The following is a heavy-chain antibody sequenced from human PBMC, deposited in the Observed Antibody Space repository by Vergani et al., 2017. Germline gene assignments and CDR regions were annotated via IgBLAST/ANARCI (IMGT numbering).Heavy chain of an antibody. CDR2: IYYSGRT. J-gene: IGHJ4*02. D-gene: IGHD6-13*01. CDR1: GGSISRYY. V-gene: IGHV4-59*01. Sequence: QVQLQASGPGLVKPSETLSLTCTVSGGSISRYYWSWSRQPPGKGLEWIGNIYYSGRTNYNPSLKSRVTISVDTSKNQFSLKLSSVTAADTAVYYCARDATQTSSSGLDYWGQGTLVTVSS. CDR3: ARDATQTSSSGLDY.